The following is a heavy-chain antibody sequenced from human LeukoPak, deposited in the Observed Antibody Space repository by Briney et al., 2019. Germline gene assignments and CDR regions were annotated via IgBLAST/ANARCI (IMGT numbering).Heavy chain of an antibody. V-gene: IGHV4-59*01. CDR3: ARLHEGSGSYGPYYYYYGMDV. CDR2: IYYSGST. J-gene: IGHJ6*02. D-gene: IGHD3-10*01. Sequence: PETLSLTCTVSGGSIKSYYWTWIRQPPGKGLEWIGYIYYSGSTNYNPSLKSRVTISVDTSKNQFSLNLTSVTAADTAVYYCARLHEGSGSYGPYYYYYGMDVWGQGTTVTVSS. CDR1: GGSIKSYY.